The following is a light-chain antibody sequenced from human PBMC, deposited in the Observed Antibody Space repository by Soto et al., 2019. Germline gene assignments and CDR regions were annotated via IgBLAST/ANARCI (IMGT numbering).Light chain of an antibody. CDR1: QSVSSN. CDR2: GAS. CDR3: QQYHNWPPYT. J-gene: IGKJ2*01. V-gene: IGKV3-15*01. Sequence: EVVMTQSPATLSVSPGERATLSCRASQSVSSNLAWYQQKPGQAPRLLIHGASTRATGIPARFSGSGSGTEFTLTISSLQSEDFAVYYCQQYHNWPPYTFGQVTKLEFK.